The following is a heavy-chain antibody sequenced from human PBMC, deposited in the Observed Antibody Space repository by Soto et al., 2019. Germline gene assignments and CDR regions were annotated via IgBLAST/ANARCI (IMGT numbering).Heavy chain of an antibody. V-gene: IGHV1-69*13. CDR2: IIPIFSTA. D-gene: IGHD6-13*01. J-gene: IGHJ6*02. CDR1: GYTFTSYY. Sequence: SVKVSCKASGYTFTSYYMHWVRQAPGQGLEWMGGIIPIFSTANYAQKFQGRVTITADESTSTAYMELSSLRSEDTAVYYCARVGQQLDLYYYYGMDVWGQGTTVTVSS. CDR3: ARVGQQLDLYYYYGMDV.